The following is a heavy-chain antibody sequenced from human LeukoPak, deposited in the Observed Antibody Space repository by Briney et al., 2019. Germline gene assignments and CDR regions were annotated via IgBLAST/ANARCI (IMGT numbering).Heavy chain of an antibody. CDR2: INPNSGGA. J-gene: IGHJ6*03. CDR1: GYTFTGYY. Sequence: GASVKVSCKASGYTFTGYYMHWVRQAPGQGLEWMGWINPNSGGANYAQKFQGRVTMTRDTSISTAYMELSRLRSDDTAVYYCARDPTACCSSTSCYAHYYYYYMDVWGKGTTVTVSS. D-gene: IGHD2-2*01. CDR3: ARDPTACCSSTSCYAHYYYYYMDV. V-gene: IGHV1-2*02.